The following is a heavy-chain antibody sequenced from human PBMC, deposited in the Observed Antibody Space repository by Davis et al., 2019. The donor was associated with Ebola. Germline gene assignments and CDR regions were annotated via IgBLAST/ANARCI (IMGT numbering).Heavy chain of an antibody. J-gene: IGHJ6*02. V-gene: IGHV1-18*01. CDR2: ISAYNGNT. CDR3: ARDTIFGVAEYYYYYGMDV. CDR1: GGTFSSYA. D-gene: IGHD3-3*01. Sequence: ASVKVSCKASGGTFSSYAISWVRQAPGQGLEWMGWISAYNGNTNYAQKLQGRVTMTTDTSTSTAYMELRSLRSEDTAVYYCARDTIFGVAEYYYYYGMDVWGQGTTVTVSS.